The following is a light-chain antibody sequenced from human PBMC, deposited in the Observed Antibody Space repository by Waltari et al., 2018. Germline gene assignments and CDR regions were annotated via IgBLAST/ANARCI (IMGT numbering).Light chain of an antibody. CDR2: EVN. V-gene: IGLV2-8*01. J-gene: IGLJ2*01. CDR3: SSYAGGNNFVV. Sequence: QSALTQPPSASGSPGQSVTISCTGTSSDVGGYNSVSWYQQHPGEAPKLMIYEVNKRPSGVPDRFSGSKSGNTASLTVSGLQAEDEADYYYSSYAGGNNFVVFGGGTKLTVL. CDR1: SSDVGGYNS.